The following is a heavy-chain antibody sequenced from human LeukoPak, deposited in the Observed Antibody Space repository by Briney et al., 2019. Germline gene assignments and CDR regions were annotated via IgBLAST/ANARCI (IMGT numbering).Heavy chain of an antibody. Sequence: SVKVSCKASGGTFSSYAISWVRQAPGQGLEWMGGIIPIFGTANYAQKFQGRVTITADESTSTAYMELRSLRSDDTAVYYCARDSVSMATIFLDYWGQGTLVTVSS. CDR2: IIPIFGTA. V-gene: IGHV1-69*13. CDR3: ARDSVSMATIFLDY. CDR1: GGTFSSYA. J-gene: IGHJ4*02. D-gene: IGHD5-24*01.